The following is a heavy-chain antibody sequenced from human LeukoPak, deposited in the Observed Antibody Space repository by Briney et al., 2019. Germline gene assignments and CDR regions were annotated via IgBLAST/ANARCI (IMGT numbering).Heavy chain of an antibody. CDR2: IYYSGST. CDR1: GGSISSYY. D-gene: IGHD3-22*01. J-gene: IGHJ4*02. Sequence: SETLSLTCTVSGGSISSYYWSWIRQPPGKGLEWIGYIYYSGSTNYNPSLKSRVTISVDTSKNQFSLKLSSVTAADTAVYYCAGSSYDSSGYYYVNFAYYFDYWGQGTLVTVSS. V-gene: IGHV4-59*01. CDR3: AGSSYDSSGYYYVNFAYYFDY.